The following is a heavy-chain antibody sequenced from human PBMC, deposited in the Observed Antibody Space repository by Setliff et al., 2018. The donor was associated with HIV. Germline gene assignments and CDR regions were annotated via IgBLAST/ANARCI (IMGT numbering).Heavy chain of an antibody. D-gene: IGHD1-1*01. V-gene: IGHV4-4*07. CDR3: ARETQTTGQRWFDP. CDR1: GDSISGNY. CDR2: INYGGASPP. J-gene: IGHJ5*02. Sequence: PSETLSLTCTVSGDSISGNYWSWDRQPAGKRLEWIGRINYGGASPPTYNPSFKSRVTMSADTSKSQFSLSLTSVTAADTAIYHCARETQTTGQRWFDPWGQGILVTVSS.